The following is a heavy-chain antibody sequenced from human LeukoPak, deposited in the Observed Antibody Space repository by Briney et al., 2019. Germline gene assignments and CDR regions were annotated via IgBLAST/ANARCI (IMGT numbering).Heavy chain of an antibody. CDR2: INSDGSST. J-gene: IGHJ5*02. Sequence: GGSLRLSCAASVFTFSRYLVHWVRQAPGKGLVWVSRINSDGSSTNYADSVKGRFTISRDNAKNTLYLQMNSLRVEDTAVYYCASSSGGFNWFDPWGQGTLVTVSS. CDR1: VFTFSRYL. V-gene: IGHV3-74*01. D-gene: IGHD3-22*01. CDR3: ASSSGGFNWFDP.